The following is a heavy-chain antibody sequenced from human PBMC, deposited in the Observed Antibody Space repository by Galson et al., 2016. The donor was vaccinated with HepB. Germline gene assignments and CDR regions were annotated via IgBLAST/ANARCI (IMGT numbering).Heavy chain of an antibody. D-gene: IGHD5-18*01. CDR3: ARGWILQWSAAYGMDL. Sequence: SLRLSCAASGFTFSSFGMSWVRQAPGKGLEWISYIGRRGVTIIYAHSVRGRFVISRDNAKNSLYVKMDSLRAEDTAVYFCARGWILQWSAAYGMDLWGQGTTVTVSS. CDR2: IGRRGVTI. V-gene: IGHV3-48*01. CDR1: GFTFSSFG. J-gene: IGHJ6*02.